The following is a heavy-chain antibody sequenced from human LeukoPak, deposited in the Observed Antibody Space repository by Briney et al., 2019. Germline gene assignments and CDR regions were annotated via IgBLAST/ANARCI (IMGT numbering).Heavy chain of an antibody. J-gene: IGHJ4*02. Sequence: PGGSLRLSCAASGFTFNAYSMHWVRQAPGKGLEWVALISFDGGNKFYADSVKGRFTISRDNSKNTLFLQMNSLRVEDTAAYYCAKDDSKIQPFDYWGQGTLVTVSS. D-gene: IGHD5-18*01. CDR3: AKDDSKIQPFDY. V-gene: IGHV3-30-3*01. CDR2: ISFDGGNK. CDR1: GFTFNAYS.